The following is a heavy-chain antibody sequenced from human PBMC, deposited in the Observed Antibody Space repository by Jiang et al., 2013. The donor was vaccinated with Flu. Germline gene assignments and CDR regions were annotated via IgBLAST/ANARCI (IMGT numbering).Heavy chain of an antibody. D-gene: IGHD3-9*01. Sequence: LESGGGLVHLGGSLRLSCAASGFTFSSYAMTWVRQAPGKGLEWVSAISGSGHNTYYADSVKGRFTISRDNSKNTLFLQMNSLRAEDTAVYYCAKLHRYFDWLPEGFDPWGQGTLVTVSS. CDR2: ISGSGHNT. CDR1: GFTFSSYA. CDR3: AKLHRYFDWLPEGFDP. V-gene: IGHV3-23*01. J-gene: IGHJ5*02.